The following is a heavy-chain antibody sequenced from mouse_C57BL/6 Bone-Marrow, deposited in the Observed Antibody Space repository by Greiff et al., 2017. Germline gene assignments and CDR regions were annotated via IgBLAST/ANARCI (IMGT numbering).Heavy chain of an antibody. J-gene: IGHJ1*03. CDR2: ISSGGSYT. CDR1: GFTFSSYG. CDR3: ARHDGYFWCFDV. Sequence: EVKVVESGGDLVKPGGSLKLSCAASGFTFSSYGMSWVRQTPDKRLEWVATISSGGSYTYYPDSVKGRFTISRDNAKNTLYLQMSSLKSEDTAMYYCARHDGYFWCFDVWGTGTTVTVSS. D-gene: IGHD2-3*01. V-gene: IGHV5-6*01.